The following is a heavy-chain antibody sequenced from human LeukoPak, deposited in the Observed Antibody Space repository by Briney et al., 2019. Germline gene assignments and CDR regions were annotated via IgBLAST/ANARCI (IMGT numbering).Heavy chain of an antibody. Sequence: SETLSLTCTVSGGSLSSGGDYWTWLRQHPGTGLEWIGYISYSGSTYYSPSLQSRVTISVDTSRSQFSLNLSSVTAADTAVYYCARDKELQRAYYYGLDVWGQGTTVTVSS. J-gene: IGHJ6*02. CDR2: ISYSGST. D-gene: IGHD1-7*01. CDR1: GGSLSSGGDY. V-gene: IGHV4-31*03. CDR3: ARDKELQRAYYYGLDV.